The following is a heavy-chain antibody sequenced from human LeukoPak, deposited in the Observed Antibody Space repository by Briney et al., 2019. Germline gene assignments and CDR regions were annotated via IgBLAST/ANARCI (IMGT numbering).Heavy chain of an antibody. CDR3: AKGKAISIYYYYYMDV. J-gene: IGHJ6*03. Sequence: GGSLRLSCAASGFTFSRCAMSWVRQAPGKGLEWVSAISGSGGSTYYADSVKGRFTISRDNSKNTLYLQMNSLRAEDTAVYYCAKGKAISIYYYYYMDVWGKGTTVTVSS. D-gene: IGHD2-2*01. V-gene: IGHV3-23*01. CDR1: GFTFSRCA. CDR2: ISGSGGST.